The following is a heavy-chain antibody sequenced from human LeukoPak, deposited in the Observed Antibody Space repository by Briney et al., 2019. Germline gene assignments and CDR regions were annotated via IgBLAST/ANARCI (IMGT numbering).Heavy chain of an antibody. D-gene: IGHD1-26*01. V-gene: IGHV3-48*01. CDR2: ISSSSGTI. CDR3: ARAGLKWELPPRLRDDAFDI. CDR1: GFTFSDYI. J-gene: IGHJ3*02. Sequence: PGGSLRLSCAASGFTFSDYIMNWVRQAPGKGLEWVSYISSSSGTIYYADSVKGRFTISRDNAKNSLYLQMNSLRAEDTAVYYCARAGLKWELPPRLRDDAFDIWGQGTMVTVSS.